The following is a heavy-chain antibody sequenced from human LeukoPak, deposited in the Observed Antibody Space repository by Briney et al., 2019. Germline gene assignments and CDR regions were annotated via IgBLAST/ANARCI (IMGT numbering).Heavy chain of an antibody. CDR3: ARAIIYYYGSYYFDY. Sequence: SETLSLTCTVSGGSISSYYWSWIRQPPGKGLEWIGYIYHSGSTYYNPSLKSRVTISVDRSKNQFSLKLSSVTAADTAVYYCARAIIYYYGSYYFDYWGQGTLVTVSS. J-gene: IGHJ4*02. V-gene: IGHV4-59*12. D-gene: IGHD3-22*01. CDR2: IYHSGST. CDR1: GGSISSYY.